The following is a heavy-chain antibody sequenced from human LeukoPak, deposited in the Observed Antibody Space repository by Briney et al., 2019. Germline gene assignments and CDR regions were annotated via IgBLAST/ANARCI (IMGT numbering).Heavy chain of an antibody. CDR1: GGSFSGYY. CDR3: ARRRVPAPKYYYYYYMDV. Sequence: PSETLSLTCAVYGGSFSGYYWGWIRQPPGKGLGWNREINHSGSTNYNPSLKSRVTISVDTSKNQFSLKLSSVTAADTAVYYCARRRVPAPKYYYYYYMDVWGKGTTVTVSS. CDR2: INHSGST. D-gene: IGHD2-2*01. V-gene: IGHV4-34*01. J-gene: IGHJ6*03.